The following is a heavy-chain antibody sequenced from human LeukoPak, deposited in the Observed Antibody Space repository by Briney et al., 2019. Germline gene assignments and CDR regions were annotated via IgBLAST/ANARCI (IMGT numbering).Heavy chain of an antibody. V-gene: IGHV3-48*03. Sequence: QTGGSLRLSCAASGFTFSSYEMNWVRQAPGKGLEWVSYISSSGSTIYYADSVKGRFTISRDNAKNSLYLQMNSLRAEDMAVYYCARAVTTDYWGQGTLVTVSS. CDR2: ISSSGSTI. D-gene: IGHD4-17*01. CDR3: ARAVTTDY. J-gene: IGHJ4*02. CDR1: GFTFSSYE.